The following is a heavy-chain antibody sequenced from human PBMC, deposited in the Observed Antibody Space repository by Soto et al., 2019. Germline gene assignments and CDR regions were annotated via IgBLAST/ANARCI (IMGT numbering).Heavy chain of an antibody. CDR2: IIPILGAA. Sequence: QVQLVQSGAEMKKPGSSVKVSCKASGGTFGSSSISWVRQAPGQGLEWVGRIIPILGAANYAQKFQGRVTVTADKSRGTAYMELSSLTSEDTAVYYCARGVVVSGSHFDDWGQGTLVTVSS. CDR3: ARGVVVSGSHFDD. CDR1: GGTFGSSS. D-gene: IGHD2-15*01. J-gene: IGHJ4*02. V-gene: IGHV1-69*08.